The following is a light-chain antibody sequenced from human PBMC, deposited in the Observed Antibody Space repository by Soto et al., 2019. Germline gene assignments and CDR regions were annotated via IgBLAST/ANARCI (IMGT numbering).Light chain of an antibody. CDR1: QSVSSN. CDR2: GAS. V-gene: IGKV3-15*01. CDR3: QQHNNWPPWT. Sequence: EIVMTQSPATLSVSPGERATLSCRASQSVSSNLAWYQQKPGQAPRLLIYGASTRATGIPARFSGSGSGTEFTLTISSLQSEDSAVYYCQQHNNWPPWTFGQGTKVEIK. J-gene: IGKJ1*01.